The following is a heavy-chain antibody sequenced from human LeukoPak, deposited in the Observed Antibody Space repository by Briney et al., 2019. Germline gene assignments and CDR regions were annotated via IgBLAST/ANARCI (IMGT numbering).Heavy chain of an antibody. CDR3: AREGRYDYGDYGDAFDI. CDR2: ISSSSSTI. J-gene: IGHJ3*02. Sequence: PGGSLRLSCAASGFTFSSYSMNWVRQAPGKGLEWVSYISSSSSTIYYADSVKGRFTISRDNAKNSLYLQMNSLRAEDTAVYYCAREGRYDYGDYGDAFDIWGQGTMVTVSS. CDR1: GFTFSSYS. V-gene: IGHV3-48*01. D-gene: IGHD4-17*01.